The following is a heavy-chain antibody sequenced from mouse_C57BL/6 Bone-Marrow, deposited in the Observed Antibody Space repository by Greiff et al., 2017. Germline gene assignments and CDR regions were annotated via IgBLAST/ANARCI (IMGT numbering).Heavy chain of an antibody. Sequence: EVQLQESGAELVRPGASVKLSCTASGFNIKDDYMHWVKQRPEQGLEWIGWIDPENGDTEYASKFQGKATITADTSSDTAYLQLSSLTSEDTAVYYCTTVVAGAMDYWGQGTSVTVSS. CDR3: TTVVAGAMDY. CDR1: GFNIKDDY. CDR2: IDPENGDT. V-gene: IGHV14-4*01. J-gene: IGHJ4*01. D-gene: IGHD1-1*01.